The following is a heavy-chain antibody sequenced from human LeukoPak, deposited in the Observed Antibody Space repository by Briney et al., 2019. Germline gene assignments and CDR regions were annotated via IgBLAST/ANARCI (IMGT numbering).Heavy chain of an antibody. V-gene: IGHV3-15*01. Sequence: AGGSLRLSCVVSGFILSNAWMNWVRQAPGKGVECVGRIKSVSDGKTTDYAAPVNARFTISRDDSRSTLYLQMHSLRTEDTAVYYCTTLWLGPEYWGQGTLVTVSS. D-gene: IGHD3-10*01. CDR3: TTLWLGPEY. J-gene: IGHJ4*02. CDR2: IKSVSDGKTT. CDR1: GFILSNAW.